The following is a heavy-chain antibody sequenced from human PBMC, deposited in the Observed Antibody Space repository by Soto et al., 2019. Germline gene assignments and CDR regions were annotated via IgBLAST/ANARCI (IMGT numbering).Heavy chain of an antibody. Sequence: SVKVSCKTSGFIFTSSAVQWVRQARGQRLEWMGRIVVGSGNTDYAQMFQKRLTLTRDMATSTVYMELSSLRADDTAVYYCARGITMVPFDPWGPGTLVTVSS. CDR3: ARGITMVPFDP. D-gene: IGHD3-10*01. V-gene: IGHV1-58*01. J-gene: IGHJ5*02. CDR2: IVVGSGNT. CDR1: GFIFTSSA.